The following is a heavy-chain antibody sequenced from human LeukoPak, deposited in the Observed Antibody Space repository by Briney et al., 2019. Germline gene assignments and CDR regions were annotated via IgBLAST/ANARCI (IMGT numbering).Heavy chain of an antibody. Sequence: SETLSLTCAVSGGSISSSNWWSWVRQPPGKGLEWIGEIYHSGSTNYNPSLKSRVTISVDKSKNQFSLKLSSVTAADTAVYYCARDVPPRGYGGYDTDYWGQGTLVTVSS. V-gene: IGHV4-4*02. D-gene: IGHD5-12*01. CDR3: ARDVPPRGYGGYDTDY. CDR2: IYHSGST. CDR1: GGSISSSNW. J-gene: IGHJ4*02.